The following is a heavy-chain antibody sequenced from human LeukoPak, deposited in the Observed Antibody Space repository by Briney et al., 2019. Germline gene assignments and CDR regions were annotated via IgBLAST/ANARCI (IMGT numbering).Heavy chain of an antibody. Sequence: SETLSLTCTVSGGSISSYYWSWIRQPPGKGLEWIGYIYYSGSTNYNPSLKSRVTISVDTSKNQFSLKLSSVTAGDTAVYYCARVGRYEPFDYWGQGTLVTVSS. CDR2: IYYSGST. J-gene: IGHJ4*02. D-gene: IGHD3-16*01. CDR3: ARVGRYEPFDY. CDR1: GGSISSYY. V-gene: IGHV4-59*01.